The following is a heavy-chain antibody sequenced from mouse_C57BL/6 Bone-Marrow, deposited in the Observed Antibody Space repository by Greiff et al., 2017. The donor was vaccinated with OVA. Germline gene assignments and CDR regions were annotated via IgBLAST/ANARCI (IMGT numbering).Heavy chain of an antibody. CDR2: IDPENGDT. CDR3: TTYRY. J-gene: IGHJ2*01. V-gene: IGHV14-4*01. CDR1: GFNIKDDY. Sequence: SGAELVRPGASVKLSCTASGFNIKDDYMHWVKQRPEQGLEWIGWIDPENGDTEYASKFQGKATIIVDTSSKTAYLQLSSLTSEDTAVYYCTTYRYWGQGTTLTVSS.